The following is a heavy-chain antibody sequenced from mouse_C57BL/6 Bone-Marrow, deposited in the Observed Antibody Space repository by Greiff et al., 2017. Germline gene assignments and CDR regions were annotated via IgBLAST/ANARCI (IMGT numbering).Heavy chain of an antibody. CDR2: IWSGGST. V-gene: IGHV2-2*01. CDR3: ARSGLPYYYGSSPLFDV. J-gene: IGHJ1*03. Sequence: VHLVESGPGLVQPSQSLSITCTVSGFSLTSYGVHWVRQSPGKGLEWLGVIWSGGSTDYNAAFISRLSISKDNSKSQVFFKMNSLQADDTAIYYCARSGLPYYYGSSPLFDVWGTGTTVTVSS. CDR1: GFSLTSYG. D-gene: IGHD1-1*01.